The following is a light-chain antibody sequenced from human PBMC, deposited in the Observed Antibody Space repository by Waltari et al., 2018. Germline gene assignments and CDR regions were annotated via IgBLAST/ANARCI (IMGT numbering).Light chain of an antibody. CDR1: QGISNS. V-gene: IGKV1-NL1*01. Sequence: DIQMTQSPSSLSASVGDRVTITCRASQGISNSLAWYQQKPGKAPKLLLYAASRLESGVPSRFSGSGSGTDYTLTISSLQPEDFATYYCQQYYSTRPITFGQGTRLEIK. CDR3: QQYYSTRPIT. CDR2: AAS. J-gene: IGKJ5*01.